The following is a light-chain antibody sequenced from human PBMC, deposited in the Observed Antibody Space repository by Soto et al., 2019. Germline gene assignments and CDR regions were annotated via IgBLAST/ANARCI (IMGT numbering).Light chain of an antibody. Sequence: DIQMTQSPSSVSASVGDRVTITCRASQTIGSWLAWYQQKPGKAPNLLIYAASTLQSGVPSRFSGSGSGTDFALTISSLQPEDFATYYCQQANTFPPTFGGGTKVEFK. CDR1: QTIGSW. V-gene: IGKV1-12*01. CDR3: QQANTFPPT. J-gene: IGKJ4*01. CDR2: AAS.